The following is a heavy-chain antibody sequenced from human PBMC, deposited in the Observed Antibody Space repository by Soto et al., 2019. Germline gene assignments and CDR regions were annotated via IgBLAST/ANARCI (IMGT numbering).Heavy chain of an antibody. Sequence: QVQLVESGGNVVQSGRSLRISCAASGFIFSSYGTHWVRQAPGKGLEWVAVIWYDGSKKYYGDAVKGRFTISRDDSKNTLYLQMSSLRAEDTAVYYCARDPGVGTFYFDSWGQGTLVIVSS. CDR1: GFIFSSYG. CDR3: ARDPGVGTFYFDS. CDR2: IWYDGSKK. J-gene: IGHJ4*02. V-gene: IGHV3-33*01. D-gene: IGHD1-1*01.